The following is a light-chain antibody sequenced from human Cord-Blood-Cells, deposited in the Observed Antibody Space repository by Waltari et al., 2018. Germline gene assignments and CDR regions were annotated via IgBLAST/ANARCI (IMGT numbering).Light chain of an antibody. CDR2: AAS. Sequence: DIQMTHSPSSLSASVVDRVTITCRASQSISSYLNWYQQKPGKAPKLLIYAASSLQSGVPSRFSGSGSGTDFTLTISSLQPEDFATYYCQQSYSTPFTFGPGTKVDIK. J-gene: IGKJ3*01. V-gene: IGKV1-39*01. CDR1: QSISSY. CDR3: QQSYSTPFT.